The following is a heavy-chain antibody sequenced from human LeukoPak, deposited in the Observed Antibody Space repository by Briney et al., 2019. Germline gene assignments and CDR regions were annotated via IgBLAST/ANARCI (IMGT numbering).Heavy chain of an antibody. CDR3: ATASSSTSAGYFQD. J-gene: IGHJ1*01. CDR1: GYIFTTYW. CDR2: IYPGDPET. D-gene: IGHD2-2*01. V-gene: IGHV5-51*01. Sequence: GESLKISCEGSGYIFTTYWIGWVRRMPGEGLEWMGAIYPGDPETTYSPSFQGQVTISVDKSIRTAYLQWSSLKASDSAIYYCATASSSTSAGYFQDWGQGTLVTVSS.